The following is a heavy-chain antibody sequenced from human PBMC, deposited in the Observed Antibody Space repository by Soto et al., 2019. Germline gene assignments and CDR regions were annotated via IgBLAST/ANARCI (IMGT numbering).Heavy chain of an antibody. V-gene: IGHV3-7*03. Sequence: PGGSLRLSCAASGFTFSTYWMSWVRQAPGKGLEWVANIKQAGSEKYYVDAVKGRFTISRDNAKTSLYLQMNSLRAEDTAVYYCARGGRRSGSYADAFDIWGQGTMVTVSS. D-gene: IGHD1-26*01. CDR3: ARGGRRSGSYADAFDI. CDR1: GFTFSTYW. CDR2: IKQAGSEK. J-gene: IGHJ3*02.